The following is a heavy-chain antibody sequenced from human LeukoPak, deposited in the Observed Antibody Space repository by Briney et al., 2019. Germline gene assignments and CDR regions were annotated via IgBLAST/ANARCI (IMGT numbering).Heavy chain of an antibody. CDR2: ISAYNGNT. J-gene: IGHJ4*02. D-gene: IGHD2-15*01. CDR1: GYTFTSYG. V-gene: IGHV1-18*01. CDR3: ARDAGYCTGGSCWYFDH. Sequence: ASVKVSCKASGYTFTSYGISWVRQAPGQGLEWMGWISAYNGNTNYAQKLQGRVTMTTDTSTSTAYMELRSLRSDDTAVYYCARDAGYCTGGSCWYFDHWGQGTLVTVSS.